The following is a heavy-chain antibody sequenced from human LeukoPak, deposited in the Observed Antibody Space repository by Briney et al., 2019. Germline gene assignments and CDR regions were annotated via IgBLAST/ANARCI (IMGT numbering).Heavy chain of an antibody. V-gene: IGHV1-2*02. Sequence: ASVKVSCKASGYIFTGYYMHWVRQAPGQGLEWMGWINANCGGTRYAQKFQGRVTMTKDRSIGSDYMDLRRLRYDDTAVYYCATGRLGTWFGELKAWGQGTLVTVSS. CDR3: ATGRLGTWFGELKA. D-gene: IGHD3-10*01. CDR2: INANCGGT. CDR1: GYIFTGYY. J-gene: IGHJ5*02.